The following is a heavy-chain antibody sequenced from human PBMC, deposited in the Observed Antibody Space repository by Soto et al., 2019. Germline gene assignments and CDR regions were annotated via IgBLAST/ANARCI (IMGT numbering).Heavy chain of an antibody. V-gene: IGHV4-34*01. CDR1: GGSFSGYY. J-gene: IGHJ5*02. D-gene: IGHD2-15*01. Sequence: QVQLQQWGAGLLKPSETLSLTCVVYGGSFSGYYWSWIRQPPGKGLEWIGEINHSGNTNYNPSLKSRVTISVDTSKNQFYLKLNSVTAADTAVYYCARGRLSLYLVAATQRGFDPWGQGPLLTVSS. CDR3: ARGRLSLYLVAATQRGFDP. CDR2: INHSGNT.